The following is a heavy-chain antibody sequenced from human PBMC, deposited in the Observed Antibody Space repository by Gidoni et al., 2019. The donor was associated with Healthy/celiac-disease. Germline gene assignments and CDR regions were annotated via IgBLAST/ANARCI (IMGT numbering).Heavy chain of an antibody. D-gene: IGHD3-22*01. CDR1: GGSVSSGSYY. J-gene: IGHJ4*02. CDR3: ARVSDSSGYYYDY. Sequence: QVQLQESGPGLVKPSETLSITCTVSGGSVSSGSYYWSWIRQPPGKGLEWIGYIYYSGSTNYNPSLKSRVTISVDTSKNQFSLKLSSVTAADTAVYYCARVSDSSGYYYDYWGQGTLVTVSS. V-gene: IGHV4-61*01. CDR2: IYYSGST.